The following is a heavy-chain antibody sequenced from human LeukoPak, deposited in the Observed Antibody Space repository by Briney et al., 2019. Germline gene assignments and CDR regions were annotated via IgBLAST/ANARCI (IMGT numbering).Heavy chain of an antibody. CDR1: GGTFSSYA. V-gene: IGHV1-69*13. Sequence: SVKVSCKASGGTFSSYAISWVRQAPGQGLEWMGGIIPIFGTANYAQKFQGRVTITADESTSTAYMELSSLRSEDTAVYYCARNPSTYDFWSGYYTGYYYYGMDVGGQGTTVTVSS. J-gene: IGHJ6*02. CDR2: IIPIFGTA. CDR3: ARNPSTYDFWSGYYTGYYYYGMDV. D-gene: IGHD3-3*01.